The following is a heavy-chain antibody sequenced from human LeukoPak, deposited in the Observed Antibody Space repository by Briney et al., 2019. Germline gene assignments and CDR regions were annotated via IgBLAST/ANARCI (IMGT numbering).Heavy chain of an antibody. D-gene: IGHD1-7*01. Sequence: GGSLRLSCADSGVLFSSYTMNWVRQAPGKGLEWVSGISGSGGTIYYADSVKGRFTISRDNSKNTLFLQMNSLRAEDTAVYYCAKRRGLELLYYYYMDVWGKGTTVTVSS. CDR3: AKRRGLELLYYYYMDV. CDR2: ISGSGGTI. J-gene: IGHJ6*03. CDR1: GVLFSSYT. V-gene: IGHV3-23*01.